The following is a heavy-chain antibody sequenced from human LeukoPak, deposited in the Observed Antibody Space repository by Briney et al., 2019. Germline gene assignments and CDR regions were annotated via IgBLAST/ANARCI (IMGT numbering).Heavy chain of an antibody. Sequence: PSETLSLTCTVSGGSIRRFHWSWIRQPPGKGLEWIGYIYYIGSTNYNPSLKSRVTISVDTSKNQVSLKLSSVTAADTAVYYCAGGTVTTQYFDYWGQGALVTVSS. V-gene: IGHV4-59*08. CDR2: IYYIGST. D-gene: IGHD4-11*01. CDR3: AGGTVTTQYFDY. CDR1: GGSIRRFH. J-gene: IGHJ4*02.